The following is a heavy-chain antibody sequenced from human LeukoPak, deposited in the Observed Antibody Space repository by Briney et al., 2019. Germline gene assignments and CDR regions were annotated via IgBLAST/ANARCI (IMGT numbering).Heavy chain of an antibody. CDR1: GCSFNNYG. CDR3: GVGSTWVDY. V-gene: IGHV3-30*03. Sequence: PGGSLRLSCAASGCSFNNYGMQWVRQAPGKGLEWVAVISYDGTKIYYADSVKGRFTISRDNSKNTLYLQMNSLRADDTAVYYCGVGSTWVDYWGQGTLVTVSS. CDR2: ISYDGTKI. D-gene: IGHD1-7*01. J-gene: IGHJ4*02.